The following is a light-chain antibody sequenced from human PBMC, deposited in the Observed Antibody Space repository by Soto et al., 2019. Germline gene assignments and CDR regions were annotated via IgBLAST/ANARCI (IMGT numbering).Light chain of an antibody. Sequence: SFLTQPPSVSGAPGQRATISCTGSSSNIGAGYDVHWYHQLPGTAPKLLIYGNSNRHSGVTDRFSGSKSGTSASLAITGLQAEDEGDYYCQPYDSRRSGGVLGTGT. CDR1: SSNIGAGYD. V-gene: IGLV1-40*01. CDR3: QPYDSRRSGGV. J-gene: IGLJ1*01. CDR2: GNS.